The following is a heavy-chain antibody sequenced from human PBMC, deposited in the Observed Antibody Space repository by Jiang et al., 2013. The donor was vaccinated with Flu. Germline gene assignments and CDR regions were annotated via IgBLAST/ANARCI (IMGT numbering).Heavy chain of an antibody. CDR3: ARDLYDYVWGTWRKGLDN. J-gene: IGHJ4*02. Sequence: EVQLVESGGSLVKPGGSLRLSCAASGFTFASYSMNWVHQAPGKGLEWVSWINNSGQTEYADSVKGRFIISRDNAKNSLYLQMNSLSAEDTAVYYCARDLYDYVWGTWRKGLDNWGQGTLVTVSS. CDR2: INNSGQT. V-gene: IGHV3-21*06. D-gene: IGHD3-16*01. CDR1: GFTFASYS.